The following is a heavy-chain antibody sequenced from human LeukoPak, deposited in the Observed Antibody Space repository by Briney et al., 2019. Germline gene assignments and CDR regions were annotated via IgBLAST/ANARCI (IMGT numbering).Heavy chain of an antibody. V-gene: IGHV3-23*05. CDR2: IYSGGNT. D-gene: IGHD4-17*01. CDR3: ARRAGEYSHPYDY. J-gene: IGHJ4*02. Sequence: GGSLRLSCAASGFSFSSYAMSWVRQAPGKGLEWVSFIYSGGNTHYSDSVKGRFTISRDNSKNTLYLQMNSLRADDTAVYYCARRAGEYSHPYDYWGQGTLVTVSS. CDR1: GFSFSSYA.